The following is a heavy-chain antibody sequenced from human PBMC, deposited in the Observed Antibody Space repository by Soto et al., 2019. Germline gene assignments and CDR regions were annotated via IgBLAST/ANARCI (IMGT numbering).Heavy chain of an antibody. CDR2: IYDSGGT. D-gene: IGHD5-12*01. V-gene: IGHV4-34*01. CDR3: ARSLNRVATIRGSSSLPGR. CDR1: GGSVSGYY. J-gene: IGHJ4*02. Sequence: QVQLQQWGAGLLKPSETLSLTCAVYGGSVSGYYWNWIRQPPGKELEWIGEIYDSGGTNYNPSLKSRVTMSVDKSKNQFSLKLNSVTAADTDVDYCARSLNRVATIRGSSSLPGRWGQGTLVTVSS.